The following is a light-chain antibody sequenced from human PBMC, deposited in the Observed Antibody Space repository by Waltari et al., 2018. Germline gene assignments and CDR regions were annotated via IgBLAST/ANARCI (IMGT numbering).Light chain of an antibody. V-gene: IGKV4-1*01. CDR3: QQYYSTPYT. CDR2: WAS. CDR1: QSVLYSSNNKNY. J-gene: IGKJ2*01. Sequence: LGERATINCKSSQSVLYSSNNKNYLAWYQQKPGQPPKLLIYWASIRESGVPDRFSGSGSGTDFTLTISSLQAEDVAVYYCQQYYSTPYTFGQGTKLEIK.